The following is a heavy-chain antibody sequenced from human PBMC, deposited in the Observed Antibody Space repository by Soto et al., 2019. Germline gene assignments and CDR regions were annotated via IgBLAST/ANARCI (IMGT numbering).Heavy chain of an antibody. CDR1: GYTFTSYH. CDR2: ISAYNTNT. Sequence: QVQLVQSGGEVKKPGASVKGSCKTSGYTFTSYHISWVRQAPGQGLEWMGWISAYNTNTNYAQKFQGRVTMTTDTLTSTAYMELRSLRSDDTAVYYCARDTPPTDYWGQGTLVTVSS. V-gene: IGHV1-18*01. J-gene: IGHJ4*02. CDR3: ARDTPPTDY.